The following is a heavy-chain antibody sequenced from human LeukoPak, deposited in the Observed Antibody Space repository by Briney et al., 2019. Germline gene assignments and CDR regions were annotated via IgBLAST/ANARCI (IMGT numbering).Heavy chain of an antibody. D-gene: IGHD2-21*02. V-gene: IGHV3-23*01. Sequence: GGSLRLSCAASGFTFSSYAMSWARQAPGKGLEWVSAISGSGGSTYYADSVKGRFTISRDNSKNTLYLQMNSLRAEDTAVYYCAKSNVVVTAIGDYWGQGTLVTVSS. CDR3: AKSNVVVTAIGDY. CDR1: GFTFSSYA. J-gene: IGHJ4*02. CDR2: ISGSGGST.